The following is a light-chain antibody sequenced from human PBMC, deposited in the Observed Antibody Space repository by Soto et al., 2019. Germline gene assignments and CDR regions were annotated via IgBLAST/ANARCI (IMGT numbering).Light chain of an antibody. CDR3: QQRYRWPDT. CDR2: NAS. CDR1: QSVTNF. J-gene: IGKJ1*01. V-gene: IGKV3-11*01. Sequence: EIVLTQSPGTLSLSPGERATLSCRASQSVTNFLAWYQQKPGQSPSLLIYNASSRATGIPARFSGSGAGTDFTLTISSLEPEDFAVYYCQQRYRWPDTFGQGTKVEIK.